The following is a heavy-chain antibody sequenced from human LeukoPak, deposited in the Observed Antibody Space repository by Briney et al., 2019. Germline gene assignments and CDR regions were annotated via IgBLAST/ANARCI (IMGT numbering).Heavy chain of an antibody. V-gene: IGHV3-23*01. CDR2: ISGSGGST. J-gene: IGHJ4*02. D-gene: IGHD2-15*01. CDR3: AKFEGKYCSGGSCYPTAFDY. Sequence: PGGSLRLSCAASGFTFSSYAMSWVRQAPGKGLEWVSAISGSGGSTYYADSVKGRFTISRDNSKNTLYLQMNSLRAEDTAVYYCAKFEGKYCSGGSCYPTAFDYWGQGTLVTVSS. CDR1: GFTFSSYA.